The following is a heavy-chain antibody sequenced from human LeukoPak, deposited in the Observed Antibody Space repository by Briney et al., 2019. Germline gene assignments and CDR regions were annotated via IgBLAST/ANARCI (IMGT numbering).Heavy chain of an antibody. CDR3: ARVGSGSYHNYYYYYMDV. D-gene: IGHD3-10*01. Sequence: ASVKVSCKASGYTFTSYAMHWVRQAPGQRLEWMGWINAGNGNTKYSQKFQGRVTITADESTSTAYMELSSLRSEDTAVYYCARVGSGSYHNYYYYYMDVWGKGTTVTVSS. J-gene: IGHJ6*03. CDR1: GYTFTSYA. V-gene: IGHV1-3*01. CDR2: INAGNGNT.